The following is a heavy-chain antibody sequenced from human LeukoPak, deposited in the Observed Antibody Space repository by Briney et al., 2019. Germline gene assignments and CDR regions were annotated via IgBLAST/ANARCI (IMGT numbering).Heavy chain of an antibody. Sequence: SETLSLTCTVSGGSISSYYWSWIRQPPGKGLEWIGYIYTSGSTNHNPSLKSRVTISVDTSKNQFSLKLSSVTAADTAVYYCARGKNYYYYYMDVWGKGTTVTVSS. CDR2: IYTSGST. CDR1: GGSISSYY. J-gene: IGHJ6*03. CDR3: ARGKNYYYYYMDV. V-gene: IGHV4-4*09.